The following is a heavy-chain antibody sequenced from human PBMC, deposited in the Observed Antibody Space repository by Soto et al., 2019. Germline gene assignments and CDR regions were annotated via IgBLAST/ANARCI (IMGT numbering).Heavy chain of an antibody. Sequence: QVQLQESGPGLVKPSQTLSLTCTLSGASITSSGYYWSWIRLHPGEGLEWIGYIYYRGTTYYNPSLQSPVPIATATSRKEFSLTLTSVTAADSAVYYCARATESPYFDYWGRGILVTVTS. CDR1: GASITSSGYY. J-gene: IGHJ4*02. CDR2: IYYRGTT. V-gene: IGHV4-31*01. CDR3: ARATESPYFDY.